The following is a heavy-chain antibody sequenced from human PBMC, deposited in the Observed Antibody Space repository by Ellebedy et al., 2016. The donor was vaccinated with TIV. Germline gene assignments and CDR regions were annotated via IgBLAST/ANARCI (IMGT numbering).Heavy chain of an antibody. Sequence: SETLSLTXTVSGGSISSYYWSWIRQPAGKGLEWIGRIYTSGSTNYNPSLKSRVTISVDTSKNQFSLKLSSVTAADTAVYYCARHLPRVYYDSSGYSAFDLWGRGTLVTVSS. CDR3: ARHLPRVYYDSSGYSAFDL. V-gene: IGHV4-4*07. CDR1: GGSISSYY. J-gene: IGHJ2*01. D-gene: IGHD3-22*01. CDR2: IYTSGST.